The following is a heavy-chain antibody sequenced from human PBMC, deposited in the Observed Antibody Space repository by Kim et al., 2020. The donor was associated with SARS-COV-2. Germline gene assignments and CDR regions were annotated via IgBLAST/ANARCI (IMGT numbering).Heavy chain of an antibody. CDR3: ARDHTGTGAT. CDR1: GGTFSSYA. D-gene: IGHD7-27*01. Sequence: SVKVSCKASGGTFSSYAISWVRQAPGQGLEWMGGISAIVGTANYAQKFQGRVTITADESTSTAYMELSSLRSEDTAVYYCARDHTGTGATWGQGTLVTVSS. V-gene: IGHV1-69*13. J-gene: IGHJ4*02. CDR2: ISAIVGTA.